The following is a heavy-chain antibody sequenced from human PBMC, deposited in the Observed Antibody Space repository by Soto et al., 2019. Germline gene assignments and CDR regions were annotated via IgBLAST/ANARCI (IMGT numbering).Heavy chain of an antibody. CDR1: GGSISSGGYS. CDR3: AGGPGVARNY. D-gene: IGHD5-12*01. V-gene: IGHV4-30-2*01. J-gene: IGHJ4*02. Sequence: QLQLQESGSGLVKPSQTLSLTCAVSGGSISSGGYSWSWIRQPPGKGLDWIGYIYHSGSTYYNPSLTSRVTRSVDRSKDQLSPKLSSVTAADTAVYCCAGGPGVARNYWGQGTLVTVSS. CDR2: IYHSGST.